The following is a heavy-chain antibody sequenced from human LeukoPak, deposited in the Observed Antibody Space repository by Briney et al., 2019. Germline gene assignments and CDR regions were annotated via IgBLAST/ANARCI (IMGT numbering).Heavy chain of an antibody. CDR2: IYYSGST. D-gene: IGHD3-22*01. V-gene: IGHV4-59*01. Sequence: SETLSLTCTVSGGSISSYYWSWIRQPPGKGLEWIGYIYYSGSTNYNPSLQSRVTISVDTSKNQFSLKLSSVTAADTAVYYCARDNDSSGNDAFDIWAKGQWSPSLQ. CDR1: GGSISSYY. CDR3: ARDNDSSGNDAFDI. J-gene: IGHJ3*02.